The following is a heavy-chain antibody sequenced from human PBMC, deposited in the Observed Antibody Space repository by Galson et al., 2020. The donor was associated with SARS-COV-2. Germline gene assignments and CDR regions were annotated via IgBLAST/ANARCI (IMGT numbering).Heavy chain of an antibody. D-gene: IGHD1-1*01. V-gene: IGHV2-70*04. CDR3: EWTGVYVEATGPYVDS. CDR2: IDWDDDT. CDR1: GFSLTTNGMR. J-gene: IGHJ5*01. Sequence: SGPTLAKPTQPLTLPCTFSGFSLTTNGMRVSWIRQPPGKALEWLARIDWDDDTFYSTYLRTRLTISKDNSKTQVVLTMTNMDPVDTATYYCEWTGVYVEATGPYVDSGGQVALVTVSS.